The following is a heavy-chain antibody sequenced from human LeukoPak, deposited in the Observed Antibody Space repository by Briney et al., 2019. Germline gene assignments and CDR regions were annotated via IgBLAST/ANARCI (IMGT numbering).Heavy chain of an antibody. CDR2: INPGGDNT. J-gene: IGHJ3*02. D-gene: IGHD5-24*01. Sequence: ASVKVSCKASGYTFTKSYIHWVRQAPGQRPEWMGLINPGGDNTDYAQNFQGRLTMTSDTSARTVYMELSSLRSEDTAVYYCARIRDGYNDAYDIWGQGTVVTVPS. CDR3: ARIRDGYNDAYDI. CDR1: GYTFTKSY. V-gene: IGHV1-46*01.